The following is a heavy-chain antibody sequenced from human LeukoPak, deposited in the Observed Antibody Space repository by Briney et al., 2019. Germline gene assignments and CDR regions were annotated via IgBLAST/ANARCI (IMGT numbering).Heavy chain of an antibody. CDR1: GGSISSYY. CDR2: IYYSGST. Sequence: SETLSLTCTVSGGSISSYYWSWIRQPPGKGLEWIGYIYYSGSTNYNPSLKSRVTISVDTSKNQFSLKLSSVTAADTAVYYCARDKDDSSGYSYDYWGQGTLVTVSS. CDR3: ARDKDDSSGYSYDY. J-gene: IGHJ4*02. D-gene: IGHD3-22*01. V-gene: IGHV4-59*01.